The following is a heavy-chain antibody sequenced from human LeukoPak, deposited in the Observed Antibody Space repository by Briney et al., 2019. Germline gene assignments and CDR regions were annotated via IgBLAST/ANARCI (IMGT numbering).Heavy chain of an antibody. CDR1: GGSFSGYY. CDR3: ARGRGIAAAGTFDY. D-gene: IGHD6-13*01. CDR2: INHSGST. Sequence: SETLSLTCAVYGGSFSGYYWSWIRQPPGKGLEWIGEINHSGSTNYNPSLKSRVSISVDTSKNQFSLKLSSVTAADTAVYYCARGRGIAAAGTFDYWGQGTLVSVSS. J-gene: IGHJ4*02. V-gene: IGHV4-34*01.